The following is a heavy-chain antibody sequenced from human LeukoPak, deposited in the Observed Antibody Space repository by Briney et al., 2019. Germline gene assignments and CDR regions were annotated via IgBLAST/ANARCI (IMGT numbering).Heavy chain of an antibody. CDR1: GYTFTVYY. V-gene: IGHV1-2*02. CDR3: ALNDYGDGLGY. D-gene: IGHD4-17*01. Sequence: ASVKVSCKASGYTFTVYYIHWVRQAPGQGLEWMGWINPNSGGTNYAQRFQGRVTMTRDTFFSTAYMELSRLRSDDTAVYYCALNDYGDGLGYWGQGTLVTVSS. CDR2: INPNSGGT. J-gene: IGHJ4*02.